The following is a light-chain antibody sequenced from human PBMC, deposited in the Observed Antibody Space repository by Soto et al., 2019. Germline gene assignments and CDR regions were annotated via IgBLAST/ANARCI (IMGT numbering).Light chain of an antibody. CDR3: QQRSNWHPP. V-gene: IGKV3D-11*01. CDR1: QGVSSY. J-gene: IGKJ4*01. CDR2: DAS. Sequence: EIVLTQSPATLSLSPGERATLSCRASQGVSSYLAWYQQKTGQAPRLLIYDASNRATGIPARFSGSGPGTDFTLTISGLDPEDFAVYYCQQRSNWHPPFGGGTKVEIK.